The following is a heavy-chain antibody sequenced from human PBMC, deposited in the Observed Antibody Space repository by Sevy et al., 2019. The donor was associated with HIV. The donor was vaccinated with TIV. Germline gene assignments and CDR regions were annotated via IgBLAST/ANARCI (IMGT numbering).Heavy chain of an antibody. CDR3: ATIRAYYSGLYYYYGMDV. Sequence: ASVKVSCKVSGYTLTELSMHWVRQAPGKRLEWMGGFDPEDGETIYAQKFQGRVTMTEDTSTDTAYMELSSLRSEDTAVYYCATIRAYYSGLYYYYGMDVWGQGTTVTVSS. J-gene: IGHJ6*02. V-gene: IGHV1-24*01. D-gene: IGHD3-22*01. CDR1: GYTLTELS. CDR2: FDPEDGET.